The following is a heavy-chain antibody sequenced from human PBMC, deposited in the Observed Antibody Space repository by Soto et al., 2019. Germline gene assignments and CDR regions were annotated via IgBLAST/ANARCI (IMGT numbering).Heavy chain of an antibody. D-gene: IGHD3-3*01. J-gene: IGHJ5*02. CDR1: GGSISSGSYY. V-gene: IGHV4-39*07. CDR2: IYYSGST. Sequence: SETLSLTCTVSGGSISSGSYYWGWIRQPPGKGLEWIGSIYYSGSTNYNPSLKSRVTISVDTSKNQFSLKLSSVTAADTAVYYCARDNPRDYDFWSGKERDNWFDPWGQGTLVTVSS. CDR3: ARDNPRDYDFWSGKERDNWFDP.